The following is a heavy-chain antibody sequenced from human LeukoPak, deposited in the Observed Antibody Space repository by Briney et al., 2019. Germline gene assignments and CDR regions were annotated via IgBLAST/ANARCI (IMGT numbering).Heavy chain of an antibody. CDR1: GFTFSSYG. D-gene: IGHD2-15*01. CDR2: ISGSGGST. Sequence: GGSLRLSCAASGFTFSSYGMSWVRQAPGKGLEWVSAISGSGGSTYYADSVKGRFTISRDNSKNTLYLQMNSLRAEDTAVYYCAKEGCGGSCSLYYYYYYYMDVWGKGTTVTVSS. V-gene: IGHV3-23*01. CDR3: AKEGCGGSCSLYYYYYYYMDV. J-gene: IGHJ6*03.